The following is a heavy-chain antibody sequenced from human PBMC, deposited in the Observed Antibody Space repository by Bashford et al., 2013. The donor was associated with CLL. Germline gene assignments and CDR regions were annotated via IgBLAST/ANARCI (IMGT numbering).Heavy chain of an antibody. CDR3: ARGSYSGSYYNFYYGMDV. CDR1: GGSISGYY. CDR2: INHRGDT. D-gene: IGHD1-26*01. Sequence: SETLSLTCGVYGGSISGYYWTWIRRPPGKGLEWIGEINHRGDTNYNTSLRSRVIHLRDKSSNQFSLRLSSVTAADTAVYYCARGSYSGSYYNFYYGMDVWGQGTAVTV. V-gene: IGHV4-34*01. J-gene: IGHJ6*02.